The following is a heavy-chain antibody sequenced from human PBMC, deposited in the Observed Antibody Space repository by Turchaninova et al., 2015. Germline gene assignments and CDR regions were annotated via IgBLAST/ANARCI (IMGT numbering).Heavy chain of an antibody. CDR3: ARDTDYHDSSGVFDY. Sequence: QVQLQESGPGLVKPSEPLSLPSTVSGGSFSSGRYFWSWIRQPPGKGLEWIGYIYYTGSTNYNPSLKSRVTISVDTSKNQFSLKLNSVTAADTAVYYCARDTDYHDSSGVFDYWGQGTLVTVSS. CDR2: IYYTGST. D-gene: IGHD3-22*01. CDR1: GGSFSSGRYF. V-gene: IGHV4-61*01. J-gene: IGHJ4*02.